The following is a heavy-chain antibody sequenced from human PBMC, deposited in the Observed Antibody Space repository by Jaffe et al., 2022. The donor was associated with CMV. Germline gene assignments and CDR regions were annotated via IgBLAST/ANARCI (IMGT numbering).Heavy chain of an antibody. CDR3: ARQSRIAARPLYYYGMDV. CDR1: GGSISSSSYY. V-gene: IGHV4-39*01. D-gene: IGHD6-6*01. Sequence: QLQLQESGPGLVKPSETLSLTCTVSGGSISSSSYYWGWIRQPPGKGLEWIGSIYYSGSTYYNPSLKSRVTISVDTSKNQFSLKLSSVTAADTAVYYCARQSRIAARPLYYYGMDVWGQGTTVTVSS. J-gene: IGHJ6*02. CDR2: IYYSGST.